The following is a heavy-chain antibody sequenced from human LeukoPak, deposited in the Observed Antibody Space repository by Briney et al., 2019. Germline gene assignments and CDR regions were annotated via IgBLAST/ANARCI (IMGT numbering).Heavy chain of an antibody. D-gene: IGHD1-26*01. CDR2: ISRSSSYI. Sequence: GGSLRLSCAASGFTFSSYSMNWVRQAPGKGLEWVSSISRSSSYIYYADSVKGRFTISRDNAKNSLYLQMNSLRAADTAVSYCARDQHSGSSFDYWGQGTLVTVSS. CDR3: ARDQHSGSSFDY. V-gene: IGHV3-21*01. J-gene: IGHJ4*02. CDR1: GFTFSSYS.